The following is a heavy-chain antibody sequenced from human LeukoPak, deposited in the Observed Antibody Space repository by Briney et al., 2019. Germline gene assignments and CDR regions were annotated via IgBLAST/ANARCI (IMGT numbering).Heavy chain of an antibody. D-gene: IGHD6-19*01. V-gene: IGHV3-33*01. CDR3: ARETGAVAGLNYYYGMDV. J-gene: IGHJ6*02. CDR1: GFTFSSYG. CDR2: IWYDGSNK. Sequence: PGVSLRRSCAASGFTFSSYGMHGVRQAPGKGLEWVAVIWYDGSNKYYADSVKGRFTISRDNSKNTLYLQMNSLRAEDTAVYYCARETGAVAGLNYYYGMDVWGQGTTVTVSS.